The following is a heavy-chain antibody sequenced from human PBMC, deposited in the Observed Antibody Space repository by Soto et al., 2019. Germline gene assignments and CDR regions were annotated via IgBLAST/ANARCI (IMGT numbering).Heavy chain of an antibody. Sequence: EVQLVESGGGLIQPGGSLRLSCAASGFIVSSDYMNWVRQAPGKGLEWVSIIYSDGTIDYTDSVRGRFTISRDNSKNTVYLQMNSLRVEDTAVYYCARGGARSGFNYWGQGTLVTVSS. V-gene: IGHV3-53*01. CDR2: IYSDGTI. J-gene: IGHJ4*02. CDR3: ARGGARSGFNY. CDR1: GFIVSSDY. D-gene: IGHD2-15*01.